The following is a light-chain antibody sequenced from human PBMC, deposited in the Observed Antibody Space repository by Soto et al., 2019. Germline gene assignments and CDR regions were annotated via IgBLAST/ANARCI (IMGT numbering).Light chain of an antibody. CDR2: YDS. CDR1: NIGSKS. V-gene: IGLV3-21*04. J-gene: IGLJ2*01. CDR3: QVWDSSSDHPGVV. Sequence: SYELTQPPSVSVAPGKTARITCGGNNIGSKSVHWYQQKPGQAPALVIYYDSDRPSGIPERFSGSNSGNTATLTISRVEAGDEADYYCQVWDSSSDHPGVVFGGGTKVTVL.